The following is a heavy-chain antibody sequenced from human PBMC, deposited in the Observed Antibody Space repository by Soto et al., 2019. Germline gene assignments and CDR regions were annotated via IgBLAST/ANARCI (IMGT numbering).Heavy chain of an antibody. J-gene: IGHJ6*02. D-gene: IGHD2-2*01. CDR1: GYSFTSYW. CDR3: ARSRRLGYCSSTSCYSVSGPHYRMDV. V-gene: IGHV5-10-1*01. Sequence: PGESLKISCKGSGYSFTSYWISWVRQMPGKGLEWMGRIDPSDSYTNYSPSFQGHVTISADKSISTAYLQWSSLKASDTAMYYCARSRRLGYCSSTSCYSVSGPHYRMDVWGQGTTVTVSS. CDR2: IDPSDSYT.